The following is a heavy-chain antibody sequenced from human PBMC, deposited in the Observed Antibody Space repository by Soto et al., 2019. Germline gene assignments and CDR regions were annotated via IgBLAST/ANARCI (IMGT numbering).Heavy chain of an antibody. J-gene: IGHJ6*02. Sequence: GGSLRLSCAASGFTVSSNYMSWVRQAPGKGLEWVSVIYSGGSTYYADSVKGRFTISRDNSKNTLYLQMNSLRAEDTAVYYCANPVAEMAARWSHAMDVWAQGTTVTVSS. CDR2: IYSGGST. D-gene: IGHD6-19*01. CDR1: GFTVSSNY. CDR3: ANPVAEMAARWSHAMDV. V-gene: IGHV3-53*01.